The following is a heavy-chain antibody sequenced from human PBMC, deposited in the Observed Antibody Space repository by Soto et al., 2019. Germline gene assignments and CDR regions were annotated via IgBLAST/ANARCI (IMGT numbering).Heavy chain of an antibody. Sequence: ASVKVSCKASGYTFTSYYMHWVRQAPGQGLEWMGEINPSGGSTTYAQKFQGRVTMTRDTSTSTVYMELSSLRSDDTAVYYCARARTGYCDSSGYYSPWGWFDPWGQGTLVTVSS. CDR1: GYTFTSYY. CDR3: ARARTGYCDSSGYYSPWGWFDP. J-gene: IGHJ5*02. D-gene: IGHD3-22*01. CDR2: INPSGGST. V-gene: IGHV1-46*01.